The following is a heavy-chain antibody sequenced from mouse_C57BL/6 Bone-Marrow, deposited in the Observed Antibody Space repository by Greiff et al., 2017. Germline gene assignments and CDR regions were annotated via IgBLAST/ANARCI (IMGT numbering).Heavy chain of an antibody. J-gene: IGHJ2*01. CDR1: GYIFTEYT. CDR3: ARHERYYDYEGYFDY. CDR2: FYPGSGSI. V-gene: IGHV1-62-2*01. Sequence: LVESGAELVKPGASVKLSCKASGYIFTEYTIHWVKQRSGQGLEWIGWFYPGSGSIKYNERFKDKATLTADNSSNTVYMELSRLTSEDSAVYFCARHERYYDYEGYFDYWGQGTTLTVSS. D-gene: IGHD2-4*01.